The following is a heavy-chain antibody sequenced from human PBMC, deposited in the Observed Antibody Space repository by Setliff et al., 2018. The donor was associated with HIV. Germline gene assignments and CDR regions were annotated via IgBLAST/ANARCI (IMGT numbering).Heavy chain of an antibody. J-gene: IGHJ4*02. CDR2: ISAYSGDT. CDR3: ATYHVRSSGWYRGLDY. V-gene: IGHV1-18*01. Sequence: GASVKVSCKASGYPFSGYGISWVRQAPGQGLEWMGWISAYSGDTNYAQKFQGRLTMTTDTSTSIAYMGLRSLRSDDTAMYYCATYHVRSSGWYRGLDYWGQGTLVTVSS. D-gene: IGHD6-19*01. CDR1: GYPFSGYG.